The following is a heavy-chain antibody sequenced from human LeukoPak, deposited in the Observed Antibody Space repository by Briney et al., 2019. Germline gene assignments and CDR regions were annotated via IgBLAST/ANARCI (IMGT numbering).Heavy chain of an antibody. Sequence: SQTLSLTCVISGDSVSSISVAWNWIRQSPSRGLEWLGRTYYRSKWYYEYAVSVKSRINISPDTSKNQFSLQLTSVTPEDTAVYYCSLARSEYHYGMDVWGQGTTVTVSS. CDR1: GDSVSSISVA. J-gene: IGHJ6*02. CDR3: SLARSEYHYGMDV. V-gene: IGHV6-1*01. CDR2: TYYRSKWYY.